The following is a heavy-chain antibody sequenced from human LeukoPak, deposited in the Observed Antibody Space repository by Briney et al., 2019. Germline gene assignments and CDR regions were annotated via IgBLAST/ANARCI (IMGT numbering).Heavy chain of an antibody. D-gene: IGHD6-13*01. CDR3: AKDTAAGTGYLDY. CDR1: GFTFSSYG. V-gene: IGHV3-30*18. CDR2: ISYDGSNK. J-gene: IGHJ4*02. Sequence: PGRSLRLSCAASGFTFSSYGMHWVRQAPGKGLEWVAVISYDGSNKYYAHSVKGRFTISRDNSKNTLYLQMNSLRAEDTAVYYCAKDTAAGTGYLDYWGQGTLVTVSS.